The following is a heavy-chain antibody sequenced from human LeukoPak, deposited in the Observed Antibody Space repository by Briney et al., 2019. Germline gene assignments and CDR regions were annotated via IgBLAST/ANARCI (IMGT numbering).Heavy chain of an antibody. D-gene: IGHD3-3*01. V-gene: IGHV3-23*01. CDR2: ISGSGGST. CDR1: GFTFSSYA. J-gene: IGHJ4*02. Sequence: PGGSLRLSCAGSGFTFSSYAMNWVRQAPGKGLEWVSGISGSGGSTYYADSVKGRFTISRDNSKNTLYLQMNSLRAEDAAIYYCAKDRIWSGYSKYYFDCWGQGTLVTVPS. CDR3: AKDRIWSGYSKYYFDC.